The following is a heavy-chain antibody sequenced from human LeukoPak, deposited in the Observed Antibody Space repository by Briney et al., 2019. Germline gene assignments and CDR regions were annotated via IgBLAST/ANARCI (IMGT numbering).Heavy chain of an antibody. V-gene: IGHV3-23*01. Sequence: GGSLRLSCAASGFTLNTHAMSWVRPAPQKGVEWVSSLTRTGRTTYYADSVKGRFTISRDNLKNTVYLQMNSLRGENTAIYYCAKDRPNFYEASGSYYKMKGDFWGQGTLVTVSS. CDR1: GFTLNTHA. J-gene: IGHJ4*02. D-gene: IGHD3-10*01. CDR3: AKDRPNFYEASGSYYKMKGDF. CDR2: LTRTGRTT.